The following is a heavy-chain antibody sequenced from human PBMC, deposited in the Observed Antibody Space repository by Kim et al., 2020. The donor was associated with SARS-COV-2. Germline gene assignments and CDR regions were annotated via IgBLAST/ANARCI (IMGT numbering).Heavy chain of an antibody. Sequence: GYAQKFQGRVTMTRNTSISTAYMELSSLRSEDTAVYYCVTLCSGGSCYYYWGQGTLVTVSS. CDR3: VTLCSGGSCYYY. J-gene: IGHJ4*02. V-gene: IGHV1-8*01. D-gene: IGHD2-15*01.